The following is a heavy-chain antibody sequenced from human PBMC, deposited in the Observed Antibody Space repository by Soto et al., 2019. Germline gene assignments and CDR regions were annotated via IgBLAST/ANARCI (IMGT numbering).Heavy chain of an antibody. J-gene: IGHJ4*02. CDR2: IWFDGSNK. Sequence: GGSLRLSCAASGFTFSSYGMHWVRQAPGKGLEWVVVIWFDGSNKYYADSVKGRFTISRDNSKNTLYLQMNSLRAEDTAVYYCARDYILTGKGDYFDYWGQGTLVTVSS. CDR1: GFTFSSYG. CDR3: ARDYILTGKGDYFDY. D-gene: IGHD3-9*01. V-gene: IGHV3-33*01.